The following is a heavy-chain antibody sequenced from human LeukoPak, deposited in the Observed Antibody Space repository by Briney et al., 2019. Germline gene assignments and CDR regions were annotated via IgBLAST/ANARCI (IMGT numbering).Heavy chain of an antibody. CDR3: ARVVAVPQSVGYFFDY. Sequence: KPSETLSLTCSVSGGSLTSGTYYWGWIRQPPGQGLEWIGNMHYSGSTYYNPSLESRVTISVDTSKNQFSLKLNSVTATDTAVYYCARVVAVPQSVGYFFDYWGRGTLVIVSS. CDR2: MHYSGST. D-gene: IGHD2-21*01. J-gene: IGHJ4*02. V-gene: IGHV4-39*02. CDR1: GGSLTSGTYY.